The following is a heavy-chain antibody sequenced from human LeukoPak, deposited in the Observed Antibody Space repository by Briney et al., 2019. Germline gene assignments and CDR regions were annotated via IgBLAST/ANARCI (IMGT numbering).Heavy chain of an antibody. CDR2: IYSDGSRT. CDR1: GFTFSGSW. Sequence: GGSLRLSCAASGFTFSGSWMHWVRQPPGKGLVWVSRIYSDGSRTNYADSVKGRFTISRDNAKNTLYLQMDSLRAEDTAVYYCARDGAAQYWGQGTLVTVSS. V-gene: IGHV3-74*01. CDR3: ARDGAAQY. J-gene: IGHJ4*02. D-gene: IGHD6-25*01.